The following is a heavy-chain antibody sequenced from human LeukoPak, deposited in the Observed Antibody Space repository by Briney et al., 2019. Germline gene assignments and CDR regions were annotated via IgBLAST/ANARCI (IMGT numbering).Heavy chain of an antibody. J-gene: IGHJ6*03. Sequence: SGMSLRLSCAASGFTFSSYAMHWVRQAPGKGLEWVTFIRYDGSNKYYADSVKGRFTISRDNSKNTLYLQMNSLRAEDTAVYYCAKGSKEVLFTRDHYMDVWGKGTTVTTSS. CDR3: AKGSKEVLFTRDHYMDV. CDR2: IRYDGSNK. V-gene: IGHV3-30*02. CDR1: GFTFSSYA. D-gene: IGHD3-3*01.